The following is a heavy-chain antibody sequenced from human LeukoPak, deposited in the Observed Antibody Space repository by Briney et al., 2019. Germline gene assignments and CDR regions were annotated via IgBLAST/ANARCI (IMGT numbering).Heavy chain of an antibody. D-gene: IGHD3-22*01. CDR3: AREYYYDSSGSPGDGWFDP. J-gene: IGHJ5*02. V-gene: IGHV1-69*04. CDR2: IIPILGIA. CDR1: GGTFSSYA. Sequence: GASLKVSCKASGGTFSSYAISWVRQAPGQGLEWMGRIIPILGIANYAQKFQGRVTITADKSTSTAYMELSSLRSEDTAVYYCAREYYYDSSGSPGDGWFDPWGQGTLVTVSS.